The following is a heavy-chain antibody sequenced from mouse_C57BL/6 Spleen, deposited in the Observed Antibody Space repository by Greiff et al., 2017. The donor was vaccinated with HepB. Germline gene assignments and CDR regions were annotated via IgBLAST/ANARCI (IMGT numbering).Heavy chain of an antibody. CDR3: ARRNYGSRGENAMDY. V-gene: IGHV1-80*01. CDR1: GYAFSSYW. J-gene: IGHJ4*01. D-gene: IGHD1-1*01. Sequence: QVQLQQSGAELVKPGASVKISCKASGYAFSSYWMNWVKQRPGKGLEWIGQIYPGDGDTNYNGKFKGKATLTADKSSSTAYMQLSSLTSEDSAVYFCARRNYGSRGENAMDYWGQGTSVTVSS. CDR2: IYPGDGDT.